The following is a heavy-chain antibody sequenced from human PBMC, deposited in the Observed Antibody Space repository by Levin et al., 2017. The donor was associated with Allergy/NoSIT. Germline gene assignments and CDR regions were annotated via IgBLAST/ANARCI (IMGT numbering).Heavy chain of an antibody. V-gene: IGHV4-39*01. D-gene: IGHD1-1*01. CDR1: GGSISSSSYY. J-gene: IGHJ6*03. Sequence: NSSETLSLTCTVSGGSISSSSYYWGWIRQPPGKGLEWIGSIYYSGNTYYNPSLESRVTISVDTSKNQFSLKLSSVTAADTAVYYCARPGTPRAPYYYMDVWGKGTTVTVSS. CDR2: IYYSGNT. CDR3: ARPGTPRAPYYYMDV.